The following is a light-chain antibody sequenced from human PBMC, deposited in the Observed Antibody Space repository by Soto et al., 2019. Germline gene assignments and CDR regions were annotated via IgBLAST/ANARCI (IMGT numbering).Light chain of an antibody. J-gene: IGLJ3*02. CDR2: DVS. V-gene: IGLV2-14*01. CDR3: SSYTTNTTPV. CDR1: TTDVGGYNY. Sequence: QSVLTQPASVSGSPGQSIAISCSGTTTDVGGYNYVSWYQQYPAQAPKLIIYDVSNRPSGVSDRFSGSKSGNTASLTISGLQAEDEADYYCSSYTTNTTPVFGGGTKLTVL.